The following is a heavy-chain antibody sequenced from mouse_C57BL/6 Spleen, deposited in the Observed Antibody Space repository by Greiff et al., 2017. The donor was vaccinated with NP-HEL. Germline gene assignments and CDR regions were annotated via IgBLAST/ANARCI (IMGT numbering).Heavy chain of an antibody. V-gene: IGHV1-80*01. CDR1: GYAFSSYW. CDR2: IYPGDGDT. CDR3: ASGWGYGSSYGGYFDV. J-gene: IGHJ1*03. D-gene: IGHD1-1*01. Sequence: VQLQQSGAELVKPGASVKISCKASGYAFSSYWMNWVKQRPGKGLEWIGQIYPGDGDTNYNGKFKGKATLTADKSSSTAYMQLSSLTSEDSAVYFCASGWGYGSSYGGYFDVWGTGTTVTVSS.